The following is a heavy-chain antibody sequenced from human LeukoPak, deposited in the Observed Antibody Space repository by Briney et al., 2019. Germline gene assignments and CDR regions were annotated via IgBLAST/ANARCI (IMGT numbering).Heavy chain of an antibody. CDR2: IKKDGSQK. Sequence: GGSLRLSRAVSGFTFSNYWMSWVRQAPGKGLEWVANIKKDGSQKYYVDSVKGRFTISRDNAKNSLFLQMNSLRAEDTAVYYCARVEDGGFGQDYWGQGTLVTVSS. CDR1: GFTFSNYW. CDR3: ARVEDGGFGQDY. J-gene: IGHJ4*02. V-gene: IGHV3-7*01. D-gene: IGHD3/OR15-3a*01.